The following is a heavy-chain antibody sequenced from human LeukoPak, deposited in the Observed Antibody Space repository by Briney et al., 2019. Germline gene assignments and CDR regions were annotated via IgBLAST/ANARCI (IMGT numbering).Heavy chain of an antibody. CDR3: AKDSYSGSSFDY. CDR1: GFTLRSYT. J-gene: IGHJ4*02. V-gene: IGHV3-30*18. Sequence: PGGSLRLSCAASGFTLRSYTMNWVRQAPGKGLEWVAVISYDGSNKYYADSVKGRFTISRDNSKNTLYLQMNSLRAEDTAVYYCAKDSYSGSSFDYWGQGTLVTVSS. D-gene: IGHD1-26*01. CDR2: ISYDGSNK.